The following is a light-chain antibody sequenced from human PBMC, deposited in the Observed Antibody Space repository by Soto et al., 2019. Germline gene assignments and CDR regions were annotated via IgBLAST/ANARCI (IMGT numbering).Light chain of an antibody. CDR1: MRDVGAYNL. Sequence: QSALTQPASVSGSPGQSITISCAGTMRDVGAYNLVSWYQQHPGRAPQLIIYEVRNRPSGISFRFSGSKSGNTASLTISGLQAEDVADYYCSSYTSKSSLIFGGGTKVTVL. J-gene: IGLJ2*01. V-gene: IGLV2-14*01. CDR3: SSYTSKSSLI. CDR2: EVR.